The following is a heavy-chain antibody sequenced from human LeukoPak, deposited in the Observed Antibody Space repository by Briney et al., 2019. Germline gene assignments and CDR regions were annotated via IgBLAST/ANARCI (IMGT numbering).Heavy chain of an antibody. Sequence: GGSLRLSCAASGFTFSNYVMTWVRQAPGKGLEWVSIINPSGGTTYHADSVKGRFTISRDNSKNTLYLQMNSLRAEDTAVYYCARRTAATYHFDYWGQGTLVTVSS. V-gene: IGHV3-23*01. CDR2: INPSGGTT. J-gene: IGHJ4*02. D-gene: IGHD6-25*01. CDR3: ARRTAATYHFDY. CDR1: GFTFSNYV.